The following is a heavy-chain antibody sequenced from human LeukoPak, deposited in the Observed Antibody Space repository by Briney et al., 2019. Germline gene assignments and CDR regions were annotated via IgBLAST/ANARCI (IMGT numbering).Heavy chain of an antibody. V-gene: IGHV3-48*04. CDR3: ARVGITMVRDNWCDP. D-gene: IGHD3-10*01. CDR2: ISSSSSTI. J-gene: IGHJ5*02. CDR1: GFTFSSYS. Sequence: QTGGSLRLSCAASGFTFSSYSMNWVRQAPGKGLEWVSYISSSSSTIYYADSVKGRFTISRDNAKNSLYLQMNSLRAEDTAVYYCARVGITMVRDNWCDPWGQGTLVTVSS.